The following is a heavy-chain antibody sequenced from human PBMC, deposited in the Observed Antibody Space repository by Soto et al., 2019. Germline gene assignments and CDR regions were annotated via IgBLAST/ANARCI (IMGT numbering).Heavy chain of an antibody. V-gene: IGHV4-4*02. CDR3: ARDDRGRIDY. CDR2: IHHSGST. Sequence: QVQLQESGPGLVKPSGTLSLTCGVSGGYITSTDWWSWVRQPPGKGLEWIGEIHHSGSTNYNASLQSRVTISVDKTKNQFPLILSSVTAADTAVYYCARDDRGRIDYWGQGTLVTVSS. J-gene: IGHJ4*02. D-gene: IGHD3-16*01. CDR1: GGYITSTDW.